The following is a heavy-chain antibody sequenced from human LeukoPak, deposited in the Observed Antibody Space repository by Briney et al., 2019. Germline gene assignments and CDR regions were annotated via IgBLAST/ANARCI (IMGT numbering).Heavy chain of an antibody. D-gene: IGHD3-10*01. J-gene: IGHJ4*02. CDR2: ISGSGDST. V-gene: IGHV3-23*01. CDR1: GLTFSNYG. Sequence: SGGSLRLSCAASGLTFSNYGMSWVRQAPGKGLEWVSSISGSGDSTYYADSVKGRFTISRDNSKNTLYLQMNSLRAEDTAVYYCAKDRGIISDYWGQGTLVTVSS. CDR3: AKDRGIISDY.